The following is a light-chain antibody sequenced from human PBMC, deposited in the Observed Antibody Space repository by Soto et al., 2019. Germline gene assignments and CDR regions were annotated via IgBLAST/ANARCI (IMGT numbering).Light chain of an antibody. J-gene: IGLJ1*01. CDR2: GNS. V-gene: IGLV1-40*01. CDR1: SSNIGAGYD. CDR3: QSYDSSLSGSEV. Sequence: QSLLTQPPSGYGAPGRMGTISYPGSSSNIGAGYDVHWYQQLPGTAPKLLIYGNSNRPSGVPDRFSGSKSGTSASLAITGLQAEDEADYYCQSYDSSLSGSEVFGTGTKVTVL.